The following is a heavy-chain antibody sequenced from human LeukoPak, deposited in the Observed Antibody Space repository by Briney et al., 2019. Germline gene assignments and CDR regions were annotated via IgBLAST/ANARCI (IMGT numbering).Heavy chain of an antibody. CDR1: GFTFDDYG. CDR3: ARELGIAVIDY. Sequence: GGSLRLSCAASGFTFDDYGMSWVRPAPGKGLEWVSGINWNGGSTGYADSVKGRFTISRDNAKNSLYLQMSSLRAEDTALYYCARELGIAVIDYWGQGTLVTVSS. J-gene: IGHJ4*02. CDR2: INWNGGST. V-gene: IGHV3-20*04. D-gene: IGHD6-19*01.